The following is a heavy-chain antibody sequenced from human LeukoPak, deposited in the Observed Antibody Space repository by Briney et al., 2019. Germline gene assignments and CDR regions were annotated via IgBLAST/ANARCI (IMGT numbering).Heavy chain of an antibody. CDR3: ARGYDFWSGYYWNWFDP. CDR2: INHSGST. V-gene: IGHV4-34*01. CDR1: GGSFSGYY. J-gene: IGHJ5*02. Sequence: PSETLSLTCAVYGGSFSGYYWSWIRQPPGKGPEWIGEINHSGSTNYNPSLKSRVTISVATSKNQFSLKLSSVTAADTAVYYCARGYDFWSGYYWNWFDPWGQGTLVTVSS. D-gene: IGHD3-3*01.